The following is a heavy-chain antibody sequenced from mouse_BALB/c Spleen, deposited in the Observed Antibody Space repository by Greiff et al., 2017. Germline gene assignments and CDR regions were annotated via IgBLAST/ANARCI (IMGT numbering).Heavy chain of an antibody. Sequence: VQLKESGPGLVKPSQSLSLTCTVTGYSITSDYAWNWIRQFPGNKLEWMGYISYSGSTSYNPSLKSRISITRDTSKNQFFLQLNSVTTEDTATYYCARALGAMDYWGQGTSVTVSS. CDR3: ARALGAMDY. CDR1: GYSITSDYA. CDR2: ISYSGST. V-gene: IGHV3-2*02. D-gene: IGHD4-1*01. J-gene: IGHJ4*01.